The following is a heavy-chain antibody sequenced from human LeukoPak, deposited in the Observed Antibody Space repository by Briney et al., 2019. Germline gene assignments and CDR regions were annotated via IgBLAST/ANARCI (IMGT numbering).Heavy chain of an antibody. CDR3: ARPQRGYSYSAFDI. CDR1: GGTFSSYA. D-gene: IGHD5-18*01. J-gene: IGHJ3*02. CDR2: IIPIFGTA. Sequence: SVKVSCKASGGTFSSYAISWVRQAPGQGLEWMGRIIPIFGTANYAQKFQGGVTITTDESTSTAYVELSSLRSEDTAVYYCARPQRGYSYSAFDIWGQGTMVTVSS. V-gene: IGHV1-69*05.